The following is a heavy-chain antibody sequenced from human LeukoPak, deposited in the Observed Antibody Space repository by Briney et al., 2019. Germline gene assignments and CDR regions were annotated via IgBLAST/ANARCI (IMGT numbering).Heavy chain of an antibody. D-gene: IGHD2-15*01. Sequence: SETLSLTCTVSGGSISSYYWSWIRQPPGKGLEWIGYIYYSGSTNHNPSLKSRVTISVDTSKNQFSLKLSSVTAADTAVYYCARDLGYCSGGSCSFLFDYWGQGTLVTVSS. J-gene: IGHJ4*02. CDR3: ARDLGYCSGGSCSFLFDY. CDR1: GGSISSYY. V-gene: IGHV4-59*01. CDR2: IYYSGST.